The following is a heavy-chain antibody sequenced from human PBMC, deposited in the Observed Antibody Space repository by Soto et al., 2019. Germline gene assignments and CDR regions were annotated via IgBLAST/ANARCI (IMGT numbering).Heavy chain of an antibody. J-gene: IGHJ4*02. CDR1: GCTFNNYA. V-gene: IGHV3-21*01. Sequence: GGFLRLSCAASGCTFNNYAMHWVRQAPGKGLEWVSSISNSGSYIYYADSVKGRFTISRDNAESSLYLQMNSLRAEDTAVYYCARVYLGCSSSTCLYYFDYWGQGTLVTVSS. CDR3: ARVYLGCSSSTCLYYFDY. CDR2: ISNSGSYI. D-gene: IGHD2-2*01.